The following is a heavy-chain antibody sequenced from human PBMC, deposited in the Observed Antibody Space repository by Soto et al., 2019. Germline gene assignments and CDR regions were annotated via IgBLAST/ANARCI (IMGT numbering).Heavy chain of an antibody. Sequence: SETLSLTCTVSGGSIRSSTYYWGWIRQPPGKGLEWIGSIYYSGSTHNTPSLKSRVTMSVDTYTNQFSLKLNSVTAADTAVYYCARWGPRRDGYERFDYWGQGTLVTVSS. V-gene: IGHV4-39*07. CDR3: ARWGPRRDGYERFDY. D-gene: IGHD5-12*01. CDR2: IYYSGST. J-gene: IGHJ4*02. CDR1: GGSIRSSTYY.